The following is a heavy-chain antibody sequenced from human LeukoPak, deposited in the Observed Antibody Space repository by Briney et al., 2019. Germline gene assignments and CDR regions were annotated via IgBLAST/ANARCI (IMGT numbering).Heavy chain of an antibody. J-gene: IGHJ6*03. D-gene: IGHD6-13*01. CDR1: GYTFTSYG. CDR2: ISAYNGNT. CDR3: ARRVGIAPDYYFYYMDV. Sequence: ASVKVSCKPSGYTFTSYGIRWVRQAPGQRLECIGWISAYNGNTNYAQQLQGRLTMTTDTCTSTAYMELRSLRSDDTAVYYCARRVGIAPDYYFYYMDVWGKGATVTVSS. V-gene: IGHV1-18*01.